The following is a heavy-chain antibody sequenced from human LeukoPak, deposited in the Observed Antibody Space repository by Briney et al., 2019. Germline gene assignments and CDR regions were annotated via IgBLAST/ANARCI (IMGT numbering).Heavy chain of an antibody. J-gene: IGHJ6*03. V-gene: IGHV1-18*01. CDR3: ARVLQYDSSGYPNYYMDV. D-gene: IGHD3-22*01. Sequence: GASVKVSCKASGYTFTSCGISWVRQAPGQGLEWMGWISAYNGNTNYAQKLQGRVTMTTDTSTSTAYMELRSLRSDDTAVYYCARVLQYDSSGYPNYYMDVWGKGTTVTVSS. CDR2: ISAYNGNT. CDR1: GYTFTSCG.